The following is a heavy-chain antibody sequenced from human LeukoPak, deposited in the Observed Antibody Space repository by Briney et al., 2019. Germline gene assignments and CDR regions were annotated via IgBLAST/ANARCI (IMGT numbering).Heavy chain of an antibody. Sequence: GASVKVSCKVSGYTLTELSMHWVRQAPGKGLEWMGGFDPEDGETIYAQKFQGRVTMTRDTYTSTAYMELRGLRPEDTAVYYCVRDAEGAGISVNFWFDPWGQGTLVTVSS. CDR1: GYTLTELS. CDR3: VRDAEGAGISVNFWFDP. V-gene: IGHV1-24*01. CDR2: FDPEDGET. J-gene: IGHJ5*02. D-gene: IGHD1-14*01.